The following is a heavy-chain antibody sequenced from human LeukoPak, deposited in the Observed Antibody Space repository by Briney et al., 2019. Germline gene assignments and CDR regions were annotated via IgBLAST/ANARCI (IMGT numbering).Heavy chain of an antibody. D-gene: IGHD3-10*01. Sequence: VKVSCKASGSLSTRYGFICVRQAPGHGLQWMGWISGSTGNTNYAQIVQGRVSMTTDTSTNTAYMELRSLTVDDTAVYYCARAGRGTYYYFDVWGQGTLVTVSS. CDR1: GSLSTRYG. J-gene: IGHJ4*02. CDR3: ARAGRGTYYYFDV. V-gene: IGHV1-18*01. CDR2: ISGSTGNT.